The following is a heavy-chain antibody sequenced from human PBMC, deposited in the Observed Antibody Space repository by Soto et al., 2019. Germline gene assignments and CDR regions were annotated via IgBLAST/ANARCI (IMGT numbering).Heavy chain of an antibody. J-gene: IGHJ4*02. CDR1: GFTFTRYS. CDR2: ISSTTNYI. V-gene: IGHV3-21*06. Sequence: GGSLRLSCAASGFTFTRYSMNWVRQAPGKGLEWVSSISSTTNYIYYGDSMKGRFTISRDNAKNPLYLEMNSLRAEDTAVYYCARESEDLTSNFDYWGQGTLVTVSS. CDR3: ARESEDLTSNFDY.